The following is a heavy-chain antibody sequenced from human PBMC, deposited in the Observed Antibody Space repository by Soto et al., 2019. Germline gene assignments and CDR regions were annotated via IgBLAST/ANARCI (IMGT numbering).Heavy chain of an antibody. J-gene: IGHJ6*02. CDR3: ARVRIVVVTTYPGDYYGMDV. CDR2: ISSSGSTI. V-gene: IGHV3-48*03. D-gene: IGHD2-21*02. Sequence: PGGSLRLSCAASGFTFSSYEMNWVRQAPGEGLECVSYISSSGSTIYYADSVKGRFTISRDNAKNSLYLQMNGLRAEDTAVYYCARVRIVVVTTYPGDYYGMDVWGQGTTATVSS. CDR1: GFTFSSYE.